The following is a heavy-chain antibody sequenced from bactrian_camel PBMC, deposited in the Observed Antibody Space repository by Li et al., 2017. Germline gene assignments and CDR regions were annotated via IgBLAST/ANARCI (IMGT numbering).Heavy chain of an antibody. CDR1: GSVFFIET. D-gene: IGHD1*01. J-gene: IGHJ4*01. CDR2: IYVSGGAT. Sequence: HVQLVESGGGSVQAGGSLRISCVARGSVFFIETYIARCMAWFRQAPGKEREVVASIYVSGGATYYADSVRGRFTLSSDYTRNTVYLQLNDLRIADTGMYFCGMGFGAVPFPAQRGQGTQVTVS. CDR3: GMGFGAVPFPAQ. V-gene: IGHV3S54*01.